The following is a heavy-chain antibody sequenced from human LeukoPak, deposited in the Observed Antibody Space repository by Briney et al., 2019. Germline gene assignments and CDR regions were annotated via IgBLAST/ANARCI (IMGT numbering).Heavy chain of an antibody. CDR2: ISSVSSTI. V-gene: IGHV3-48*02. J-gene: IGHJ4*02. D-gene: IGHD3-3*01. CDR1: GFTFGTYG. Sequence: GGSLRLSCAASGFTFGTYGMNWVRQALEKGLQWVSHISSVSSTIWYADSVKGRFTISRDNAKNLLYLQMNSLRDEDTAVYYCATEGDSGYYIGDYWGQGTLVTVSS. CDR3: ATEGDSGYYIGDY.